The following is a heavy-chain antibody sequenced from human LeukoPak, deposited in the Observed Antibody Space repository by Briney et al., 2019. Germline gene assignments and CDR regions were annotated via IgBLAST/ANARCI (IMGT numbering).Heavy chain of an antibody. CDR3: ARGVRRLDP. J-gene: IGHJ5*02. D-gene: IGHD4/OR15-4a*01. CDR2: INHSGST. V-gene: IGHV4-34*01. Sequence: SETLSLTCAVYGGSFSGYDWSWIRQPPGKGLEWIGEINHSGSTNYNPSLKSRVTISVDTSKNQFSLKLSSVTAADTAVYYCARGVRRLDPWGQGTLVTVSS. CDR1: GGSFSGYD.